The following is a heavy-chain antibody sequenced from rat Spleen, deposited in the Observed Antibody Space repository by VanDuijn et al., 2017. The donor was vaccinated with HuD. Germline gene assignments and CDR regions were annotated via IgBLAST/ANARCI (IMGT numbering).Heavy chain of an antibody. CDR2: MWSGGST. Sequence: VQLKESGPGLVQPSQTLSLTCTVSGFSLMDYSVHWVRQPPGKGLEWMGIMWSGGSTDYNSALKSRLSISRDTSKSQVFLKMSSLQTEDIATYYWARGGHGGFAYWGQGTLVTVSS. J-gene: IGHJ3*01. CDR1: GFSLMDYS. V-gene: IGHV2S63*01. CDR3: ARGGHGGFAY. D-gene: IGHD4-1*01.